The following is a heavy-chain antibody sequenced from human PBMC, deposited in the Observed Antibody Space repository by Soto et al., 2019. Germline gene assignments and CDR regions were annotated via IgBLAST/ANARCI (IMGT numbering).Heavy chain of an antibody. CDR2: IIPIFGTA. CDR1: GGTFSSYA. V-gene: IGHV1-69*12. J-gene: IGHJ5*02. CDR3: ARERGSGSNWNDEPPWFDP. D-gene: IGHD1-20*01. Sequence: QVQLVQSGAEVKKPGSSVKVSCKASGGTFSSYAISWVRQAPGQGLEWMGGIIPIFGTANYTQKFKGRVTITADESTTTGYMELSSLRSEDTAVYYCARERGSGSNWNDEPPWFDPWGQGTLVTVSS.